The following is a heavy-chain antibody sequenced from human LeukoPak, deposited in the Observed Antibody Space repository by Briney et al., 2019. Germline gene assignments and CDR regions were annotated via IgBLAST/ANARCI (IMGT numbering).Heavy chain of an antibody. D-gene: IGHD5-12*01. CDR3: ARGGVAPYYYYYYMDV. CDR1: GFTFNTYS. CDR2: ISSSGSTI. V-gene: IGHV3-48*04. Sequence: GGSLRLSCAASGFTFNTYSMNWVRQAPGKGLEWVSYISSSGSTIYYADSVKGRFTISRDNAKNSLYLQMNSLRAEDTAVYYCARGGVAPYYYYYYMDVWGKGTTVTVSS. J-gene: IGHJ6*03.